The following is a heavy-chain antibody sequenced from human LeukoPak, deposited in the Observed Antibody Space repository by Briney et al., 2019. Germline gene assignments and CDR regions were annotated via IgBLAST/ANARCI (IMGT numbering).Heavy chain of an antibody. Sequence: GGSLRLSCAASGFTFSSYGMHWVRQAPGKGLEWVAVISYDGSNKYYADSVKGRFTISRDNSKNTLYLQMNSLRAEDTAVYYCAKAAITLYYYYGMDVWGQGTTVTVSS. V-gene: IGHV3-30*18. J-gene: IGHJ6*02. CDR2: ISYDGSNK. D-gene: IGHD5-24*01. CDR1: GFTFSSYG. CDR3: AKAAITLYYYYGMDV.